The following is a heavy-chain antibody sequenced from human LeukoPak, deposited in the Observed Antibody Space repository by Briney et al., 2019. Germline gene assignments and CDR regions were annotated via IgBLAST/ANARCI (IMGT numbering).Heavy chain of an antibody. D-gene: IGHD3-3*02. CDR3: ARGRAFFD. J-gene: IGHJ4*02. CDR1: GGSFSGYY. CDR2: INHSGGT. V-gene: IGHV4-34*01. Sequence: PSETLSLTCSFYGGSFSGYYWSWVRQPPGKGLEWIGEINHSGGTNYDPSLKSRVTISLDTSKNQFSLKLSSVTAADTAVYYCARGRAFFDWGQGTLVTVSS.